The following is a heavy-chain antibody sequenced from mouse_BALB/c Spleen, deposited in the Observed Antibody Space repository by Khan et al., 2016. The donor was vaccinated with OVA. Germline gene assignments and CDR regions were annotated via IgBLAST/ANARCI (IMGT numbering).Heavy chain of an antibody. CDR3: VRRGYGNYWFAY. D-gene: IGHD2-1*01. CDR2: IDPENGNT. Sequence: VQLKESGAELVRPGALVKLSCKASGFNIKDYYMLWVKQRPEQGLEWIGWIDPENGNTIYDPKFQGKASITADTSSNTAYLQLSSLTSEDTAVYYGVRRGYGNYWFAYWGQGTLVTVSA. J-gene: IGHJ3*01. V-gene: IGHV14-1*02. CDR1: GFNIKDYY.